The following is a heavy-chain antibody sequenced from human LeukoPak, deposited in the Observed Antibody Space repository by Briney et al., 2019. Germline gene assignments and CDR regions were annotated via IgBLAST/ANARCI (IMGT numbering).Heavy chain of an antibody. Sequence: SETLSLTCTVSGGSISSYYWSWIRQPAGKGLEWIGRIYTSGSTNYSPSLKSRVTMSVDTSKNQFSLKLSSVTAADTAVYYCARERWYYYDSSGYHDYWGQGTLVTVSS. D-gene: IGHD3-22*01. V-gene: IGHV4-4*07. CDR1: GGSISSYY. CDR3: ARERWYYYDSSGYHDY. J-gene: IGHJ4*02. CDR2: IYTSGST.